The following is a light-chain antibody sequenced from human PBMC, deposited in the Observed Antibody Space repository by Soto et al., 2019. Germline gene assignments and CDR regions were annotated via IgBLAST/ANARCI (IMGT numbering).Light chain of an antibody. J-gene: IGKJ5*01. CDR2: DAS. CDR3: KQYNNWPIT. V-gene: IGKV3-15*01. CDR1: QSVGSL. Sequence: EIVLTQSPGTLSLSPGERATLSCRASQSVGSLLAWYQHNPGQAPRLLIFDASSRATGLQARFSGSGSGTQFTLTIRSLQSEDFAVYYCKQYNNWPITFGQGTRLENK.